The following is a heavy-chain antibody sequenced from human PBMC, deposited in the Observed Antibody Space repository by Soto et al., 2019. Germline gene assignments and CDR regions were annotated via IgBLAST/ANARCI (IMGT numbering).Heavy chain of an antibody. D-gene: IGHD6-13*01. V-gene: IGHV1-3*01. Sequence: GASVKVSCKASGYTFTSYAMHWVRQAPGQRLEWMGWINAGNGNTKYSQKFQGRVTITRDTSASTAYMELSSLRSEDTAVYYCARVSGAVWFAAGFYYFDYWGQGTLVTVSS. J-gene: IGHJ4*02. CDR2: INAGNGNT. CDR1: GYTFTSYA. CDR3: ARVSGAVWFAAGFYYFDY.